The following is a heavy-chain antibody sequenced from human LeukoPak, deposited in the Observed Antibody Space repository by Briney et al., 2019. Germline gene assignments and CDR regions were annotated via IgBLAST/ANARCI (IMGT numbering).Heavy chain of an antibody. D-gene: IGHD6-13*01. CDR2: IYDRGTT. Sequence: SETLSLTCTLSGGSISSYYWSWIRQPPRKGREWIGYIYDRGTTNYNTSLKSRVTISVDTCKNEFSLKLSSVTAAETAVYYCARGVYIAAAQYGYWGQGTLVTVSS. CDR1: GGSISSYY. V-gene: IGHV4-59*01. J-gene: IGHJ4*02. CDR3: ARGVYIAAAQYGY.